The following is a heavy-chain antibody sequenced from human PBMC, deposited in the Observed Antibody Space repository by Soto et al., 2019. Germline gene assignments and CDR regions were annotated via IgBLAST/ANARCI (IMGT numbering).Heavy chain of an antibody. Sequence: GESLKISCKGSGYSFTSYWIGWVRQMPGKGLEWMGIIYPGDSDTRYSPSSQGQVTISADKAISTAYLQWSSLKASDTAMYYCARNPHSGYSSSNAFDYWGQGTLVTVSS. CDR1: GYSFTSYW. CDR3: ARNPHSGYSSSNAFDY. J-gene: IGHJ4*02. D-gene: IGHD6-13*01. CDR2: IYPGDSDT. V-gene: IGHV5-51*01.